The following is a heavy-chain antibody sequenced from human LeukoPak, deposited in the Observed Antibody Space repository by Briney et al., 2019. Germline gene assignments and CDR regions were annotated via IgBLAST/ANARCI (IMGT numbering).Heavy chain of an antibody. D-gene: IGHD2-15*01. CDR3: ARLSGYQLDY. J-gene: IGHJ4*02. CDR1: GGTFSSYA. V-gene: IGHV1-69*05. CDR2: IIPIFGTA. Sequence: GSSVKVSCKASGGTFSSYAISWVRQAPGQGLEWMGGIIPIFGTANYAQKFQGRVTMTRDTSISTAYMELSRLRSDDTAVYYCARLSGYQLDYWGQGTLVTVSS.